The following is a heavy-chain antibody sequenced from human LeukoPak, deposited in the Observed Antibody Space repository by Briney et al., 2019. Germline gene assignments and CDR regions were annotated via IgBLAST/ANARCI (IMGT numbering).Heavy chain of an antibody. V-gene: IGHV5-51*01. CDR2: IYPRDSDT. D-gene: IGHD3-10*01. CDR3: AGQSDVIGAI. Sequence: GAALQISSKASGSPFTHQWIGWGRQQSGSGLEWMGIIYPRDSDTRYSPSFQGHVTISADTSINNAYLEWSRLEASDTAIYYCAGQSDVIGAIWGEGTLVTVSS. J-gene: IGHJ4*02. CDR1: GSPFTHQW.